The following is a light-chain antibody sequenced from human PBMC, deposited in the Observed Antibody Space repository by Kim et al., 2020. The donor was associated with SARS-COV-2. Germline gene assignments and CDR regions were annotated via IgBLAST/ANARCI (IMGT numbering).Light chain of an antibody. V-gene: IGLV3-1*01. CDR2: EDT. CDR3: QAWESTTVI. CDR1: KLGDKY. Sequence: YELTQPPSVSGSPGQTASISCSGDKLGDKYACWYQQRPGQSPVLVIYEDTRRPSGIPERFSASTSGNTATLTISGTQAMDEADYYCQAWESTTVIFGGG. J-gene: IGLJ2*01.